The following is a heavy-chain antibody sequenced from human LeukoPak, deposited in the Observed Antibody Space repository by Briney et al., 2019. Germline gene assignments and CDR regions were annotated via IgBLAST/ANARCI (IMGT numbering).Heavy chain of an antibody. Sequence: SETLSLTCTVSGGSISSGDYYWSWIRQPPGKGLEWIGYIYYSGSTYYNPSLKSRVTISVDTSKNQFSLKLSSVTAADTAVYYCARRGWYVFYFQHWGQGTLVTVSS. V-gene: IGHV4-30-4*01. CDR3: ARRGWYVFYFQH. CDR2: IYYSGST. J-gene: IGHJ1*01. CDR1: GGSISSGDYY. D-gene: IGHD6-19*01.